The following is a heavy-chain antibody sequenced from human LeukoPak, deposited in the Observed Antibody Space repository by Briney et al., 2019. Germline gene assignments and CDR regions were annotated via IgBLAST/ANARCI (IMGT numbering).Heavy chain of an antibody. D-gene: IGHD6-19*01. V-gene: IGHV4-34*01. CDR3: ASWGSSGWYMWFDP. Sequence: RSETLSPTCAVYGGSFSGYYWSWIRQPPGKGLEWIGEINHSGSTNYNPSLKSRVTISVDTSKNQFSLKLSSVTAADTAVYYCASWGSSGWYMWFDPWGQGTLVTVSS. CDR2: INHSGST. J-gene: IGHJ5*02. CDR1: GGSFSGYY.